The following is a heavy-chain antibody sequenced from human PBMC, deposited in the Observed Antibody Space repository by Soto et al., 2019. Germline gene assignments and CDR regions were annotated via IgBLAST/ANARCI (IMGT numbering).Heavy chain of an antibody. Sequence: QVHLQQWGAGLLKPSETLSLTCAVYGGSFRGYYWSWIRQPPGKGLEWIGEINHSGSTNYNPSLQSRVTISLDTSKNQFSLKLSSVTAADTAVFYCASTALGYDFWSGYSHETFDCWGQGTLVSVSS. CDR3: ASTALGYDFWSGYSHETFDC. D-gene: IGHD3-3*01. V-gene: IGHV4-34*01. J-gene: IGHJ4*02. CDR2: INHSGST. CDR1: GGSFRGYY.